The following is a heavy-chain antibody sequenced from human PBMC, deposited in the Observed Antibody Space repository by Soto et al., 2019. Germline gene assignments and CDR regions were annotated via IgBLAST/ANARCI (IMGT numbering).Heavy chain of an antibody. J-gene: IGHJ4*02. D-gene: IGHD4-17*01. CDR2: ISAYNGNT. Sequence: QVHLEQSGAEVKKPGASVRVSCKTSGYTFSTYGISWLRKVPGQGLELMGWISAYNGNTNYAQKFQGKFTITTNGSTNTAYLELSTLRSDGTDVYYCARHSDYGYYGYWRQGTLVTVS. CDR1: GYTFSTYG. CDR3: ARHSDYGYYGY. V-gene: IGHV1-18*01.